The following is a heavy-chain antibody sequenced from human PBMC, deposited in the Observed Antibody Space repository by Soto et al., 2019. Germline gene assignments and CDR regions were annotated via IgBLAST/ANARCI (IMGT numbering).Heavy chain of an antibody. CDR1: GGSISSYY. V-gene: IGHV4-59*01. CDR2: IYYSGST. J-gene: IGHJ4*02. D-gene: IGHD5-12*01. Sequence: ASETLSLTCTVSGGSISSYYWSWIRQPPGKGLEWIGYIYYSGSTNYNPSLKSRVTISVDTSKNQFSLKLSSVTAADTAVYYCARGGEYSGYASWAPFDYWGQGTLVTVSS. CDR3: ARGGEYSGYASWAPFDY.